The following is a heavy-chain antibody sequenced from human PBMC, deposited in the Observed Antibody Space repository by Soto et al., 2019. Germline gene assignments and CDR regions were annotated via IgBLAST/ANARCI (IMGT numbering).Heavy chain of an antibody. J-gene: IGHJ6*03. CDR3: ARHVVSTTVTTLHLGSYYMDV. CDR2: IYPGDSDT. V-gene: IGHV5-51*01. Sequence: GESLKISCKGSGYSFTSYWIGWVRQMPGKGLEWMGIIYPGDSDTRYSPSFQGQVTISADKSISTAYLQWSSLKASDTAMYYCARHVVSTTVTTLHLGSYYMDVWGKGTTVTVSS. CDR1: GYSFTSYW. D-gene: IGHD4-4*01.